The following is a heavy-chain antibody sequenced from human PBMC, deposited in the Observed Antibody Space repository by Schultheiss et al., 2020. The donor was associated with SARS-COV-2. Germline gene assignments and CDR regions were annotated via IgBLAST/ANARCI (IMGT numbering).Heavy chain of an antibody. CDR3: AKDRVGATGSDY. D-gene: IGHD1-26*01. J-gene: IGHJ4*02. V-gene: IGHV3-23*01. Sequence: GGSLRLSCAASGFTFSRSVMSWVRQAPGKGLEWVSAISGSGGSTYYADSVKGRFTISRDNSKNTLYLQMNSLRAEDTAVYYCAKDRVGATGSDYWGQGTLVTVSS. CDR1: GFTFSRSV. CDR2: ISGSGGST.